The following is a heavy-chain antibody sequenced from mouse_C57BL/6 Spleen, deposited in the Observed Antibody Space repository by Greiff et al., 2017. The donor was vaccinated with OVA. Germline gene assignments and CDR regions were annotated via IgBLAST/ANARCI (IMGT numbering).Heavy chain of an antibody. V-gene: IGHV1-80*01. D-gene: IGHD2-5*01. CDR2: IYPGDGDT. Sequence: QVQLQQSGAELVKPGASVKISCKASGYAFSSYWMNWVKQRPGKGLEWIGQIYPGDGDTNYNGKFKGKATLTADKSSSTAYMQLSSLTSEDSAVYVCARDSNYVDWYFDVWGTGTTVTVSS. CDR3: ARDSNYVDWYFDV. J-gene: IGHJ1*03. CDR1: GYAFSSYW.